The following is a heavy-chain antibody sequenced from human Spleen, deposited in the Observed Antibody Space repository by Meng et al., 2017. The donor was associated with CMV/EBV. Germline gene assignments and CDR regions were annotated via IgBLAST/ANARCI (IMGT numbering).Heavy chain of an antibody. D-gene: IGHD6-19*01. CDR3: ARGLGQWVVETLIEY. CDR2: ISYDGTSI. Sequence: LSLTCAASGFTFSTYAMHWVRQAPGKGLEWVAVISYDGTSIYYADSVKGRFTISRDNSKNTLYLQVNSLRAEDTAVYYCARGLGQWVVETLIEYWGQGTLVTVSS. CDR1: GFTFSTYA. J-gene: IGHJ4*02. V-gene: IGHV3-30-3*01.